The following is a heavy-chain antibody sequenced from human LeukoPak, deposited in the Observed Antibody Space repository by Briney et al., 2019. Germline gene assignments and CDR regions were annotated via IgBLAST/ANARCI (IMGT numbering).Heavy chain of an antibody. J-gene: IGHJ4*02. CDR3: AKADIAAAGTLDY. D-gene: IGHD6-13*01. CDR2: IRYDGSK. CDR1: GFTFSSYG. V-gene: IGHV3-30*02. Sequence: GGSLRLSCAASGFTFSSYGMHWVRQAPGKGLEWVAFIRYDGSKYYADSVKGRFTISRDNSKNTLYLQMNSLRAEDTAVYYCAKADIAAAGTLDYWGQGTLVTVSS.